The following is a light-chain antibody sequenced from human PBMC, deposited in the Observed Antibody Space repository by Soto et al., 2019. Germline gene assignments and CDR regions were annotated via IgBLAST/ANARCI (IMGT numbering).Light chain of an antibody. CDR3: QQGYSRPRT. CDR2: TSS. V-gene: IGKV1-39*01. CDR1: QSISSW. J-gene: IGKJ1*01. Sequence: DIQLHQSHSALSASVGDRVTITCRASQSISSWLAWYQQKPGKAPKLLIFTSSNLESGVPSRFSGSGSGTDFTLTISSLQPEDFATYFCQQGYSRPRTFGQGSKVDIK.